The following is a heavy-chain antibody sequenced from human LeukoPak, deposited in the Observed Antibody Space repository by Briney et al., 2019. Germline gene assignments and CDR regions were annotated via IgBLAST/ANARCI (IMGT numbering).Heavy chain of an antibody. CDR1: GFTFSGYW. V-gene: IGHV3-7*01. Sequence: GGSLRLSCAASGFTFSGYWMSWVRQAPGKGLEWVANIKQDESETYYVDSMKGRFTISRDNAKNSLFLQMDSLRAEDTAVYFCAREVSHWFFDVWGRGALVTASS. CDR2: IKQDESET. J-gene: IGHJ2*01. CDR3: AREVSHWFFDV.